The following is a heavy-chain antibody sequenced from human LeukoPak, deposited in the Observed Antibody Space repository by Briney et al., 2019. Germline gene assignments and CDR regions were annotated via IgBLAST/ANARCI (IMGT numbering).Heavy chain of an antibody. V-gene: IGHV3-30*18. CDR3: ANGSYLDY. CDR1: GFTFDDYA. CDR2: ISYDGSNK. D-gene: IGHD1-26*01. J-gene: IGHJ4*02. Sequence: GGSLRLSCAASGFTFDDYAMHWVRQAPGKGLEWVAVISYDGSNKYYADSVKGRFTISRDNSKNMLYLQMNSLRAEDTAVYYCANGSYLDYWGQGTLVTVSS.